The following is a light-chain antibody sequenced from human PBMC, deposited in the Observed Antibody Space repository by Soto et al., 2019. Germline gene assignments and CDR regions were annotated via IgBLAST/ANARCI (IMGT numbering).Light chain of an antibody. CDR1: SSDVGGFNS. J-gene: IGLJ1*01. CDR2: DVN. Sequence: QSALTQPRSVSGSPGQSVTISCTGTSSDVGGFNSVSWYQQHPGKAPKLMIYDVNKRPSGVPDRFSGSKSGSTASLTVSGPQAEDEGDYYCSSYAGIRHVFGTGTKVTVL. CDR3: SSYAGIRHV. V-gene: IGLV2-11*01.